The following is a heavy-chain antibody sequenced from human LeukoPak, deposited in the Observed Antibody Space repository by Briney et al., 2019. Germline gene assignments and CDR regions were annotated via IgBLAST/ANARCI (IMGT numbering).Heavy chain of an antibody. D-gene: IGHD2-15*01. Sequence: PSETLSLTGTVSGGSISSYYWSWIRQPAGKGLEWIGRIYTSGSTNYNPSLKSRVTISVDKSKNQFSLKLSSVTAADTAVYYCARDLSGCSGGSCRAAYYYYYMDVWGKGTTVTVSS. CDR1: GGSISSYY. CDR3: ARDLSGCSGGSCRAAYYYYYMDV. V-gene: IGHV4-4*07. CDR2: IYTSGST. J-gene: IGHJ6*03.